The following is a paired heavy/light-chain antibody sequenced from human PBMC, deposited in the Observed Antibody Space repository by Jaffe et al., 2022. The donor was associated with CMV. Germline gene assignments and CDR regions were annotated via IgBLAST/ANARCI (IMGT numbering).Heavy chain of an antibody. J-gene: IGHJ6*02. CDR2: IYSGGST. D-gene: IGHD6-19*01. CDR3: ATKAVAENTIGYYYYGMDV. Sequence: EVQLVESGGGLIQPGGSLRLSCAASGFTVSSNYMSWVRQAPGKGLEWVSVIYSGGSTYYADSVKGRFTISRDNSKNTLYLQMNSLRAEDTAVYYCATKAVAENTIGYYYYGMDVWGQGTTVTVSS. CDR1: GFTVSSNY. V-gene: IGHV3-53*01.
Light chain of an antibody. J-gene: IGLJ2*01. CDR2: QDS. V-gene: IGLV3-1*01. CDR3: QAWDSSILVV. CDR1: KLGDKY. Sequence: SYELTQPPSVSVSPGQTASITCSGDKLGDKYACWYQQKPGQSPVLVIYQDSKRPSGIPERFSGSNSGNTATLTISGTQAMDEADYYCQAWDSSILVVFGGGTKLTVL.